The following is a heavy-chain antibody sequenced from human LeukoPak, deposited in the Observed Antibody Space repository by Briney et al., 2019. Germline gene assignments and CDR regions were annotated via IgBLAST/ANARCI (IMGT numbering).Heavy chain of an antibody. D-gene: IGHD6-13*01. CDR2: VKTKTDGGTR. CDR3: TTDPSPLVLGY. Sequence: GGSLRLSCAASGFTFSNAWMSWVRQAPGKGLEWVGRVKTKTDGGTRDYAAPVKGRFTISRDDSKNTLYLQMNSLNTEDTAVYYCTTDPSPLVLGYWGQGTLVTVSS. J-gene: IGHJ4*02. V-gene: IGHV3-15*01. CDR1: GFTFSNAW.